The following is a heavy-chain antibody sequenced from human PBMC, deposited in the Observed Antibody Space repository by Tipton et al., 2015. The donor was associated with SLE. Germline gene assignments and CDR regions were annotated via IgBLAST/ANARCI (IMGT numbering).Heavy chain of an antibody. CDR3: VRQGAGWYEEEV. D-gene: IGHD6-19*01. Sequence: TLSLTCTVSGGSMGTYCWSWIRQSPEKGLEWIAFICYSGFSNYNPSLKSRVTISLDTSKNQISLKLSSVTAADTAVYYCVRQGAGWYEEEVWGQGTLVTVSS. V-gene: IGHV4-59*08. CDR2: ICYSGFS. CDR1: GGSMGTYC. J-gene: IGHJ1*01.